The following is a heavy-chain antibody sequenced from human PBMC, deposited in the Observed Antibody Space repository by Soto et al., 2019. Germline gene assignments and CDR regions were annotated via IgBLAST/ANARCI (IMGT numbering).Heavy chain of an antibody. CDR2: IYYSGST. J-gene: IGHJ5*02. CDR1: CGSISSSIYY. Sequence: PSETLSRTVTFSCGSISSSIYYCGWIRQPPGKGLEWIGSIYYSGSTYYNPSPKSRVTRSVDRSMYNFSLKLSFVTAEDTAAEYCPRRGGYSSRFDPWRQGTLVTVSS. CDR3: PRRGGYSSRFDP. V-gene: IGHV4-39*02. D-gene: IGHD6-13*01.